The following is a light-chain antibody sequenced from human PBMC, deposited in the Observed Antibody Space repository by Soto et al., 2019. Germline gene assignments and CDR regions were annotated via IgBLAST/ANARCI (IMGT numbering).Light chain of an antibody. CDR2: DSS. CDR3: QRYFDSPET. V-gene: IGKV3-20*01. CDR1: QSINNY. Sequence: EIVLTQSPGTLSLSPGERATLSCRPSQSINNYVAWYQQKPGQAPRVLIYDSSIRATGVPDRFSGSGSGTDFTLTISRLEPGDFAVYYCQRYFDSPETFGGGTKVEIK. J-gene: IGKJ4*01.